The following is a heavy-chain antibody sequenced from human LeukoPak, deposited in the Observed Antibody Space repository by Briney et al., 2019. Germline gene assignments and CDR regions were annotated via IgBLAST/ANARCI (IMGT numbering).Heavy chain of an antibody. D-gene: IGHD2-21*02. CDR3: ARSPCGGDCYSYYFDY. CDR1: GGSISSYY. J-gene: IGHJ4*02. CDR2: IYYSGST. Sequence: SETLSLTCTVSGGSISSYYWSWIRQPPGKGLEWIGYIYYSGSTNYNPSLKSRVTISVDTSKNQFSLKLSSVTAADTAVYYCARSPCGGDCYSYYFDYWGQGTLVTVSS. V-gene: IGHV4-59*01.